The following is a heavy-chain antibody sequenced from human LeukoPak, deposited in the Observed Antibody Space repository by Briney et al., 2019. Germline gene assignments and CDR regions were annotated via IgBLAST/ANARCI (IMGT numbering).Heavy chain of an antibody. CDR3: AKGSF. J-gene: IGHJ4*02. V-gene: IGHV3-23*01. CDR1: GFTFSTSA. CDR2: ISESGGST. D-gene: IGHD3-10*01. Sequence: GGSLRPSCVVSGFTFSTSAMSWVRQAPGKGLEWVSGISESGGSTYYADSVKGRFTSSRDNSKNTLYLQMNNLRAEDTAAYYCAKGSFWGQGTLVTVSS.